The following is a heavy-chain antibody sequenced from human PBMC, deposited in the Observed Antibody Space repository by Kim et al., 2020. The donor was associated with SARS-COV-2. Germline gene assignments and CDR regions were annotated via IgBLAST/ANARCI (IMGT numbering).Heavy chain of an antibody. D-gene: IGHD2-15*01. V-gene: IGHV4-59*09. J-gene: IGHJ4*02. Sequence: NYTPSSKSRVTISVDTSKNQFSLKLSSVTAADTAVYYCARGGIAATCLDYWGQGTLVTVSS. CDR3: ARGGIAATCLDY.